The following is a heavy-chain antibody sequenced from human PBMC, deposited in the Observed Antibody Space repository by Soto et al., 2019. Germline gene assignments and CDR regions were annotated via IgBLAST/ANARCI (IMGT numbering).Heavy chain of an antibody. CDR3: AGGDIVVVPDIGYYYYGMDV. Sequence: SETLSLTCAVYGGSFSGYYWSWIRQPPGKGLEWIGEINHSGSTNYNPSLKSRVTISVDTSKNQFSLKLSSVTAADTAVYYCAGGDIVVVPDIGYYYYGMDVWGQGTTVTVSS. CDR1: GGSFSGYY. D-gene: IGHD2-2*01. J-gene: IGHJ6*02. V-gene: IGHV4-34*01. CDR2: INHSGST.